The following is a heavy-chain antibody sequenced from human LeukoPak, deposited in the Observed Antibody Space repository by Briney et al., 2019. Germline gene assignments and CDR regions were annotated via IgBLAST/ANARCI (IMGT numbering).Heavy chain of an antibody. D-gene: IGHD6-13*01. CDR3: ARSRIAAASPVGY. J-gene: IGHJ4*02. Sequence: PGGSLRLSCSASGFTFSDYYMSWIRQAPGKGLEWVSYISSSGSTIYYADSVKGRFTISRDNAKNSLYLQMNSLRAEDTAVYYCARSRIAAASPVGYWGQGTLVTVSS. CDR1: GFTFSDYY. V-gene: IGHV3-11*04. CDR2: ISSSGSTI.